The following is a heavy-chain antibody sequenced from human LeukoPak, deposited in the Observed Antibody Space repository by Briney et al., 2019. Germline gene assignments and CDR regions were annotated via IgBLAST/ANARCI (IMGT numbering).Heavy chain of an antibody. V-gene: IGHV3-7*01. CDR3: ASHDSWRFDY. CDR1: GFSFRTYW. J-gene: IGHJ4*02. CDR2: IKPEGTQR. D-gene: IGHD2-15*01. Sequence: GGSLRLSCAASGFSFRTYWMSWVRQAPGKGLEWVANIKPEGTQRFYVDSVKGRFTISRDNAKNSLYLQKNSLRAEDTAVYYCASHDSWRFDYWGQGTLVTVSS.